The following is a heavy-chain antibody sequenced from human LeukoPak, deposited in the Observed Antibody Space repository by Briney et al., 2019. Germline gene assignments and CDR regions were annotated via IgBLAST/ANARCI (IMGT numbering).Heavy chain of an antibody. CDR2: IYYSGST. J-gene: IGHJ6*02. V-gene: IGHV4-59*01. CDR1: GGSISSYY. D-gene: IGHD3-9*01. Sequence: KSSETLSLTCTVSGGSISSYYWSWIRQPPGKGLEWIGYIYYSGSTNYNPSLKSRVTISVDTSKNQFSLKLSSVTAADTAVYYCARDHGILTTNTYYYYYGMDVWGQGITVTVSS. CDR3: ARDHGILTTNTYYYYYGMDV.